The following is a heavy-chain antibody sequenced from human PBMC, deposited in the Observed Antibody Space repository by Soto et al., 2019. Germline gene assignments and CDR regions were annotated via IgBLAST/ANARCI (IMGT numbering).Heavy chain of an antibody. Sequence: GASVKVSCKASGYTFTSYYMHWVRQAPGQGLEWMGIINPSGGSTSYAQKFQGRVTMTRDTSTSTVYMELSSLRFEDTAVYYCARDRLLAAADYYYYYGMDVWGQGTTVTVSS. CDR1: GYTFTSYY. D-gene: IGHD6-13*01. J-gene: IGHJ6*02. CDR2: INPSGGST. CDR3: ARDRLLAAADYYYYYGMDV. V-gene: IGHV1-46*01.